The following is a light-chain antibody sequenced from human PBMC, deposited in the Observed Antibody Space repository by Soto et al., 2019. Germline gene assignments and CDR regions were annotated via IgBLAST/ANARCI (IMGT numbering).Light chain of an antibody. Sequence: EIVLTQSPATLSLSPGERATLSCRASQSVSSYLAWYQQKPGQAPRLLIYDASNRATGIPARFSGSGSGTDFTLTISSLEPDDFTVYYCQPHSDWPLTFGGGTRVEI. J-gene: IGKJ4*01. CDR2: DAS. CDR1: QSVSSY. CDR3: QPHSDWPLT. V-gene: IGKV3-11*01.